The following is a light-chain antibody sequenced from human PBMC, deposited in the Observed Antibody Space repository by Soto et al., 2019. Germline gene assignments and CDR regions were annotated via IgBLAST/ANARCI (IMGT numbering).Light chain of an antibody. CDR1: QSVSSN. V-gene: IGKV3-15*01. Sequence: EIVMTQSPDTLSVSPGERATLSCRASQSVSSNLAWYQQKPGQAPRLLIYSASTRATGIPARFSASGSGTEFTLTISSLQSEDFAVYYCQPNYNWWTFGQGNKV. CDR3: QPNYNWWT. J-gene: IGKJ1*01. CDR2: SAS.